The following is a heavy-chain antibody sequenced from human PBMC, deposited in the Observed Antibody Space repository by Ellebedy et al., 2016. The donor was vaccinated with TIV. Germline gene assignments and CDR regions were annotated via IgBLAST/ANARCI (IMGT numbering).Heavy chain of an antibody. CDR2: IYPRDSDT. D-gene: IGHD5-12*01. Sequence: GESLKISCKSSGYSFSNYWIVWVRQMPGKGLEWMGIIYPRDSDTRYSPSFQGQVTISADKSITTAYLQWSSLKASDTAMYYCARQVRRSGYDSSDYWGQGTLVTVSS. CDR3: ARQVRRSGYDSSDY. CDR1: GYSFSNYW. V-gene: IGHV5-51*01. J-gene: IGHJ4*02.